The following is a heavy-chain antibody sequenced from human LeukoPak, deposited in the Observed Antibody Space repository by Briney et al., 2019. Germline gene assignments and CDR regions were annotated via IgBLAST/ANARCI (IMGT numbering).Heavy chain of an antibody. V-gene: IGHV3-23*01. Sequence: QSGGSLRLSCAASGFSFSSYDMSWVRQSPGKGMEWVSAISGSGGSTYYADSVKGRFTISTDNSKNTLYLPMDSLRAEDTAVYYCAKADPPSGYFWGQGTLVTVSS. CDR2: ISGSGGST. CDR3: AKADPPSGYF. D-gene: IGHD6-6*01. J-gene: IGHJ4*02. CDR1: GFSFSSYD.